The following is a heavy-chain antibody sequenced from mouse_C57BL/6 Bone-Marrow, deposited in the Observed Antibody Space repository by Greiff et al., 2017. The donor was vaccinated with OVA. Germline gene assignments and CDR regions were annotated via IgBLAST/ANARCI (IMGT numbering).Heavy chain of an antibody. D-gene: IGHD1-1*01. CDR1: GFTFTDYY. CDR3: ARYYYGSSYGYFDV. V-gene: IGHV7-3*01. CDR2: IRNKANGYTT. J-gene: IGHJ1*03. Sequence: EVKLVESGGGLVQPGGSLSLSCAASGFTFTDYYMSWVRQPPGKALEWLGFIRNKANGYTTEYSASVKGRFTISRDNSQSILYLQMNALRAEGSATYYCARYYYGSSYGYFDVWGTGTTVTVSS.